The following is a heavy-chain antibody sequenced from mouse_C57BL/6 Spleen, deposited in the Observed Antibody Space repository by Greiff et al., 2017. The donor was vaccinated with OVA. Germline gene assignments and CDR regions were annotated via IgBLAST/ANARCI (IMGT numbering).Heavy chain of an antibody. CDR3: ARGGNPFAY. Sequence: EVQLQESGPGLVKPSPSLSLTCSVTGYSITSGYYWNWIRQFPGNKLEWMGYISYDGSNNYNPSLKNRISITRDTSKNQFFLKLNSVTTEDTATYYCARGGNPFAYWGQGTLVTVSA. CDR1: GYSITSGYY. V-gene: IGHV3-6*01. CDR2: ISYDGSN. J-gene: IGHJ3*01. D-gene: IGHD2-1*01.